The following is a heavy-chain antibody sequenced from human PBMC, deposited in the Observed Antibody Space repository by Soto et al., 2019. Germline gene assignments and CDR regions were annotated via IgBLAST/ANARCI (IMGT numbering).Heavy chain of an antibody. CDR2: IKQDGSEK. CDR3: ARGTGGATSSGKEQFDY. Sequence: EVQLVESGGGLVQPGGSLRLSCAGSGFIFGNFWMTWVRQAPGKGLEWVANIKQDGSEKYYVDSVKGRFTISRDNVKNSQYLQMNSLRSEYTAVYYCARGTGGATSSGKEQFDYWGQGTLVPVSS. J-gene: IGHJ4*02. V-gene: IGHV3-7*01. CDR1: GFIFGNFW. D-gene: IGHD1-26*01.